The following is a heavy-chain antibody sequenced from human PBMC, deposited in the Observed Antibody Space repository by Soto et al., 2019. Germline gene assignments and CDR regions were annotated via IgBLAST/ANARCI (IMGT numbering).Heavy chain of an antibody. D-gene: IGHD3-22*01. J-gene: IGHJ6*02. V-gene: IGHV1-8*01. Sequence: AASVKVSCKASGYTFTSYDINWVRQATGQGLEWMGWMNPNSGNTGYAQKFQGRVTMTRNTSISTAYMELSSLRSEDTAVYYCARGWDYYDSSGYYRTGYGMDVWGQGTTVTVSS. CDR3: ARGWDYYDSSGYYRTGYGMDV. CDR2: MNPNSGNT. CDR1: GYTFTSYD.